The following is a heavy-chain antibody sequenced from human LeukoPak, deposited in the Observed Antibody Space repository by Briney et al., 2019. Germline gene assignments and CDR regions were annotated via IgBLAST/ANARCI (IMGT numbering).Heavy chain of an antibody. J-gene: IGHJ6*02. CDR2: MSHTGAT. CDR1: GGSFSGYY. D-gene: IGHD3-9*01. CDR3: ARGLHYNILTGGMDV. V-gene: IGHV4-34*01. Sequence: SETLSLTCAVFGGSFSGYYWSWIRQSPKKGLEWIGEMSHTGATNYNPSLKSRVTVSVDTSKKQFSLNLRSVTAADTAVYYCARGLHYNILTGGMDVWGQGTTVIVSS.